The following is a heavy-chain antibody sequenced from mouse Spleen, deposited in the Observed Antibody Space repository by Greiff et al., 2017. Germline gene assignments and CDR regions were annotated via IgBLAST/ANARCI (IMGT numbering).Heavy chain of an antibody. D-gene: IGHD4-1*01. CDR3: ATGTGFAY. CDR1: GFTFSSFG. J-gene: IGHJ3*01. V-gene: IGHV5-17*02. Sequence: VQLKESGGGLVQPGGSRKLSCAASGFTFSSFGMHWVRQAPEKGLEWVAYISSGSSTIYYADTVKGRFTISRDNPKNTLFLQMTSLRSEDTAMYYCATGTGFAYWGQGTLVTVSA. CDR2: ISSGSSTI.